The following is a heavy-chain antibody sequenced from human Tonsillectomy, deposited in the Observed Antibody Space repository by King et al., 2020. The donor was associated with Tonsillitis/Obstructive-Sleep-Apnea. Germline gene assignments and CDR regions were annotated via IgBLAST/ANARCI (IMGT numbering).Heavy chain of an antibody. CDR1: GFTFDDYA. Sequence: VQLVESGGGLVQPGRSLRLSCAASGFTFDDYAMHWVRQAPGKGLEWVTGISWNSGTIGYADSVKGRFTISRDNAKDYLYLQMNSLRAEDTALYYCAKDSDPNSSGWYLNAFDIWGQGAMVTVST. D-gene: IGHD6-19*01. CDR3: AKDSDPNSSGWYLNAFDI. J-gene: IGHJ3*02. CDR2: ISWNSGTI. V-gene: IGHV3-9*01.